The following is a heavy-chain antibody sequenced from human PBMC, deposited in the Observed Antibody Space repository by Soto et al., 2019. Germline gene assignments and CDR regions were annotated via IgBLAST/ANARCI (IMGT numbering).Heavy chain of an antibody. CDR2: ISYDGSNK. CDR3: ARYRVIVVVTLDY. J-gene: IGHJ4*02. Sequence: QVQLVESGGGVVQPGRSLRLSCAASGFTFSSYAMHWVRQAPGKGLEWVAVISYDGSNKYYAVSVKGRFTISRDNSKNTLYVQMNSLRAEDTAVYYCARYRVIVVVTLDYWGQGTLVTVSS. V-gene: IGHV3-30-3*01. CDR1: GFTFSSYA. D-gene: IGHD2-15*01.